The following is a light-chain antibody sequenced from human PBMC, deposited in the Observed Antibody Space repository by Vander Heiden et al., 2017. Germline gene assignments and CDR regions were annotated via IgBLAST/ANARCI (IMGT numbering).Light chain of an antibody. J-gene: IGLJ1*01. Sequence: QSVLTQPPSVSGVPGQRVTISCTGSNSNIGAGSDVHWYQQLPGTAPKLLIFGNNNRPSGVPDRFSGPKSGTSASLAITGLQAEDEADYYCQSYDSSLSGHVFGTGTKVTVL. V-gene: IGLV1-40*01. CDR2: GNN. CDR3: QSYDSSLSGHV. CDR1: NSNIGAGSD.